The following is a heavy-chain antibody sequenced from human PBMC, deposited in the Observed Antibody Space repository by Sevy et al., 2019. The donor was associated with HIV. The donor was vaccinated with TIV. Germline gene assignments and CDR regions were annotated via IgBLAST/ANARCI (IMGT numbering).Heavy chain of an antibody. CDR3: ARAGGGGYCCGGSCYSSYYYFYGMDV. CDR2: TYYRSKWYN. CDR1: GDSVSSNSAA. J-gene: IGHJ6*02. D-gene: IGHD2-15*01. V-gene: IGHV6-1*01. Sequence: KQSQTLSLTCAISGDSVSSNSAAWNWIRQSPSRGLEWLGRTYYRSKWYNDYAVSVKSRITINPDTSNNQFSLQLNSVTPEDTAVYYCARAGGGGYCCGGSCYSSYYYFYGMDVWGQGTTVTVS.